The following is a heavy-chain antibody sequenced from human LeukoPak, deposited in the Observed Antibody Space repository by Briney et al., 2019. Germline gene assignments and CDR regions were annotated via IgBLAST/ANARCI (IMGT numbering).Heavy chain of an antibody. Sequence: GGSLRLSCAASGFTFSSYGMNWVRQAPGKGLEWVSYVSIGGSFIYYADSVKGRFTISRDDAKNSLYLQMNSLTAEDTAEYYCARNKINTVTTGWYFDLWGRGTLVSVSS. J-gene: IGHJ2*01. CDR1: GFTFSSYG. D-gene: IGHD4-17*01. V-gene: IGHV3-21*01. CDR2: VSIGGSFI. CDR3: ARNKINTVTTGWYFDL.